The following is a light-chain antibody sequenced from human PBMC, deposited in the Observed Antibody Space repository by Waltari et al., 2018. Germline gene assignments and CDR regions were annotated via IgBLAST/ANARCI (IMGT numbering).Light chain of an antibody. CDR3: QTWGTAVV. CDR2: LNSDGSH. J-gene: IGLJ2*01. CDR1: SWHSSYA. Sequence: QLVLTQSPSASASLGASVKLTCTLSSWHSSYAIAWHQQQPEKGPRYLMKLNSDGSHSKGDGIPDRFSGSSSGAERYLPISSLQSEDEADYYCQTWGTAVVFGGGTKLTVL. V-gene: IGLV4-69*01.